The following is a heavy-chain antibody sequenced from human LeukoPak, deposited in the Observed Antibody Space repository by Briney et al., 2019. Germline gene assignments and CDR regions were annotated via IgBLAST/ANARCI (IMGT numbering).Heavy chain of an antibody. D-gene: IGHD4-23*01. V-gene: IGHV4-30-2*01. CDR3: ARDQTRHYYYYMDV. Sequence: SQTLSLTCAVSGGSISSGGYSWSWIRQPPGKGLEWIGYIYHSGSTYYNPSLKSRVTISVDRSKNQFSLKLSSVTAADTAVYYCARDQTRHYYYYMDVWGKGTTVTVSS. CDR1: GGSISSGGYS. CDR2: IYHSGST. J-gene: IGHJ6*03.